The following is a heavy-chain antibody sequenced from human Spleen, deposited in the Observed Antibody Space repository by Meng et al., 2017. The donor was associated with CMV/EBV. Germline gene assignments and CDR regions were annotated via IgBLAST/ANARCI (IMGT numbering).Heavy chain of an antibody. D-gene: IGHD6-13*01. CDR1: GFTFSTYD. CDR2: IGTVGDT. V-gene: IGHV3-13*01. J-gene: IGHJ6*02. Sequence: GGSLRLSCTASGFTFSTYDFHWVRQPTGKGLEWVSSIGTVGDTYSIGSVKGRFIISREDAKNSVYLQMNSLRAGDTAVYFCARDNGYSSSHFTYYHFGMDVWGQGTTVTVSS. CDR3: ARDNGYSSSHFTYYHFGMDV.